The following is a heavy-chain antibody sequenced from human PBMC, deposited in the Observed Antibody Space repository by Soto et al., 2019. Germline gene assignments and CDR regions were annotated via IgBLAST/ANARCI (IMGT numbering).Heavy chain of an antibody. CDR3: ARGAPAVAGILYHHRMDG. D-gene: IGHD6-19*01. CDR2: ISYDADTK. V-gene: IGHV3-30*09. Sequence: QVQLVESGGGVVQPGRSLRLSCTASGFTLSTYAIHWVRQAPGRGLEWVALISYDADTKYYADSMKGRLAISRDNSRNTVAQQIYSRSGHDTAVYYCARGAPAVAGILYHHRMDGWGRGTTVSVSS. CDR1: GFTLSTYA. J-gene: IGHJ6*02.